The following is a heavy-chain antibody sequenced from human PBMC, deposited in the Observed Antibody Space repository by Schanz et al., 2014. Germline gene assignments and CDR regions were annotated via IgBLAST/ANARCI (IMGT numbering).Heavy chain of an antibody. D-gene: IGHD6-13*01. CDR3: ARDGEAAAGCDY. V-gene: IGHV1-46*03. CDR2: VNPGGGST. J-gene: IGHJ4*02. CDR1: GYPFTNYY. Sequence: QVHLEQSGPEVKKPGASVKLSCRASGYPFTNYYIHWVRQAPGQGLEWMGIVNPGGGSTSVAQRFQTRVTLTRDTSTGTAYLGLTRLRFEDTAVYYCARDGEAAAGCDYWGQGTLXTVSS.